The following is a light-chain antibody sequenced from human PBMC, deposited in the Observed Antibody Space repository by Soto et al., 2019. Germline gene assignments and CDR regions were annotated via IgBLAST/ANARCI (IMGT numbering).Light chain of an antibody. CDR3: QQANSFR. CDR2: KAS. V-gene: IGKV1-5*03. J-gene: IGKJ4*01. CDR1: QTISSW. Sequence: DIQMTQSPSTLSGSVGDRVTIICRASQTISSWLAWYQQKPGKAPKLLIYKASTLRSGVPSRFSGSGSGTEFTLTISSLQPDDFATYYCQQANSFRFGGGTKVDIK.